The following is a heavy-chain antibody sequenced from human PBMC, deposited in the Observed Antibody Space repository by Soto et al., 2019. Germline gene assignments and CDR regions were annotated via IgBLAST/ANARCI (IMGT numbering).Heavy chain of an antibody. CDR1: GFTFNSYA. D-gene: IGHD3-3*01. Sequence: GGSLRLSCAASGFTFNSYALSWVRQAPGKGLEWVSVISGSGGSTYYADSVKGRFTISRDNSKSTLFLQMNSLRSEDTAVYYCAASGKRFLEWVRLDSWGQGTLVTVSS. V-gene: IGHV3-23*01. CDR3: AASGKRFLEWVRLDS. J-gene: IGHJ4*02. CDR2: ISGSGGST.